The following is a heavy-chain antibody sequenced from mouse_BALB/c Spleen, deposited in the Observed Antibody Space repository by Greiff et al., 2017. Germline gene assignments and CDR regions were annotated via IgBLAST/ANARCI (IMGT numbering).Heavy chain of an antibody. J-gene: IGHJ1*01. CDR1: GYTFTSYW. CDR2: IDPSDSYT. D-gene: IGHD1-1*01. CDR3: ARDYYGSSKYFDV. Sequence: QVQLQQPGAELVKPGASVKLSCKASGYTFTSYWMHWVKQRPGQGLEWIGEIDPSDSYTNYNQKFKGKATLTVDKSSSTAYMQLSSLTSEDSAVYYCARDYYGSSKYFDVWGAGTTVTVSS. V-gene: IGHV1-69*02.